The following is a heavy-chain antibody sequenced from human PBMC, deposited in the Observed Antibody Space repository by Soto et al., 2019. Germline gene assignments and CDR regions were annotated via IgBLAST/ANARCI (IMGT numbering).Heavy chain of an antibody. J-gene: IGHJ6*02. D-gene: IGHD2-2*01. CDR2: INAGNGNT. CDR1: GYTFTSYA. V-gene: IGHV1-3*01. CDR3: ARAPCSSTSCYYYYGRDV. Sequence: ASVKVSCKASGYTFTSYAMHWVRQAPGQRLEWMGWINAGNGNTKYSQKFQGRVTITRDTSASTAYMELSSLRSEDTAVYYCARAPCSSTSCYYYYGRDVWGQGTTVTVSS.